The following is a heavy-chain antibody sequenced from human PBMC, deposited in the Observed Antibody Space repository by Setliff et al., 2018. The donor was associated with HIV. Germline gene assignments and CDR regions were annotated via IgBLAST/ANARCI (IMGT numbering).Heavy chain of an antibody. J-gene: IGHJ5*02. Sequence: ASVKVSCKASGGSFSNYAVNWVRQAPGQRLEWMGWINAGNGNTKYSQKFQGRVTITRDTSASTAYMELSSLRSEDTAVYYCARDVGATTSEFDPWGQGTLVTVSS. CDR3: ARDVGATTSEFDP. CDR1: GGSFSNYA. D-gene: IGHD1-26*01. V-gene: IGHV1-3*01. CDR2: INAGNGNT.